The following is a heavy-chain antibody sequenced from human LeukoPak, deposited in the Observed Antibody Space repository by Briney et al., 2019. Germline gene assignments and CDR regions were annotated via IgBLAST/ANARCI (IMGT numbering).Heavy chain of an antibody. CDR3: AKDIYPGIFDP. D-gene: IGHD2-2*02. V-gene: IGHV3-21*01. CDR1: GITLSSYN. CDR2: ITSSSTYI. Sequence: GVSLRLSCAASGITLSSYNMNWVRQAPGRGLEWVSSITSSSTYIYHADSVKGRFTMSRDNAKNSVYLEMNSLRAEDTAVHYCAKDIYPGIFDPWGQGTLVTVPS. J-gene: IGHJ5*02.